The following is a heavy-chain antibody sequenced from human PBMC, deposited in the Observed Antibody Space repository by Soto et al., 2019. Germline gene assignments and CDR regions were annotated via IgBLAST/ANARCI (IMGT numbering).Heavy chain of an antibody. J-gene: IGHJ6*02. CDR1: GYSFTSYW. CDR3: ATSGGYSYGYFYYGMDV. D-gene: IGHD5-18*01. CDR2: IYPGDSDT. Sequence: PGESLKISCKGSGYSFTSYWVGWVHQMPGKGLEWMGIIYPGDSDTRYSPSFQGQVTISADKSISTAYLQWSSLKASDTAMYYCATSGGYSYGYFYYGMDVWGQGTTVTVSS. V-gene: IGHV5-51*07.